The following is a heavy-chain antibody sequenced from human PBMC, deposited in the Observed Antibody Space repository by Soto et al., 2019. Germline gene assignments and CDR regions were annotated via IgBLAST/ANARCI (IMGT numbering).Heavy chain of an antibody. V-gene: IGHV3-23*01. J-gene: IGHJ4*02. CDR3: AKVPWGSSCTGGFDF. CDR1: GFTFTNYA. CDR2: ITGGGNT. D-gene: IGHD6-6*01. Sequence: EVQLLESGGGLVQPGGSLRLSCAASGFTFTNYAMNWVRQAPGKGLEWVSAITGGGNTYYADSVKGRFTISRDSFESTLYLQMNSLKAEDTAVYYCAKVPWGSSCTGGFDFWGQGSLVTVSS.